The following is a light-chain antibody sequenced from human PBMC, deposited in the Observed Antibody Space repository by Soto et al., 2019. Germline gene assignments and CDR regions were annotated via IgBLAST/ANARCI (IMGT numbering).Light chain of an antibody. CDR1: QSVSRN. CDR2: GAS. V-gene: IGKV3-15*01. CDR3: QQYNRWPFT. Sequence: EIVMSQSPATLSVSPGERANLSCRASQSVSRNLGWYQQRPGQAPRLLIYGASVRATGVPARFSDSGSGTDFTLTISSLQSEDFAVYYCQQYNRWPFTFGQGTKLEIK. J-gene: IGKJ2*01.